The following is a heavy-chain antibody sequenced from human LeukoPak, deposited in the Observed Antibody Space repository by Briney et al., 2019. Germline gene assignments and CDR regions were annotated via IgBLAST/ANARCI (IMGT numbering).Heavy chain of an antibody. CDR2: ISGGGVST. D-gene: IGHD5-24*01. CDR1: GFTFSSFP. Sequence: GGSLRLSCAASGFTFSSFPMSWVRQAPGKGLEWVSVISGGGVSTYYADSVKGRFTISRDNSKNTLYLQMNSLRAEDTAVYYCAKSGYNRFDYWGQGTLVTVSS. CDR3: AKSGYNRFDY. V-gene: IGHV3-23*01. J-gene: IGHJ4*02.